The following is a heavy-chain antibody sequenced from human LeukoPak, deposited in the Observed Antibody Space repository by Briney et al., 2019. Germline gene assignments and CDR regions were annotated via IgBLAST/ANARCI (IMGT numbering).Heavy chain of an antibody. CDR3: ARKFTSGGALRRLQNNWFDP. Sequence: NPSETLSLTCTVSGYSISSGYYWGWIRQPPGKGLEWIGSIYHSGSTNYNPSLKSRVTISVDKSRNQFSLKLSSVTAADTAVYYCARKFTSGGALRRLQNNWFDPWGQGTLVTVSS. V-gene: IGHV4-38-2*02. J-gene: IGHJ5*02. CDR2: IYHSGST. D-gene: IGHD5-18*01. CDR1: GYSISSGYY.